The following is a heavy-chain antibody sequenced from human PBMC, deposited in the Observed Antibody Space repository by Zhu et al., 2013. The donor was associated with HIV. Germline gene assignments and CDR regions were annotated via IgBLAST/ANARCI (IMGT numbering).Heavy chain of an antibody. CDR2: IHLSGDKP. V-gene: IGHV1-46*01. D-gene: IGHD3-9*01. Sequence: QVQLVQSGAEVKKPGASVKVSCKASGYTLTNYYMHWVRQAPGQGLEWMGVIHLSGDKPTCAQKFQGRVIMTRDTSVNTVYMELRSLTSDDTAVYYCARDPSTRYYTDVWGKGTTVIVSS. J-gene: IGHJ6*03. CDR1: GYTLTNYY. CDR3: ARDPSTRYYTDV.